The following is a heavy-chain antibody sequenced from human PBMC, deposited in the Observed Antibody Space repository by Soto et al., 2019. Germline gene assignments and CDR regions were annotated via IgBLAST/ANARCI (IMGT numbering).Heavy chain of an antibody. J-gene: IGHJ4*02. V-gene: IGHV4-31*03. CDR1: GGSISSGGYY. CDR2: IYYSGST. D-gene: IGHD6-13*01. CDR3: ARHNRAAAGTSRLRGSDY. Sequence: QVQLQESGPGLVKPSQTLSLTCTVSGGSISSGGYYWSWIRQHPGKGLEWIGYIYYSGSTYYNPSLKSRVTISVDTSKYQFSLKLSSVTAADTAVYYCARHNRAAAGTSRLRGSDYWGQGTLVTVSS.